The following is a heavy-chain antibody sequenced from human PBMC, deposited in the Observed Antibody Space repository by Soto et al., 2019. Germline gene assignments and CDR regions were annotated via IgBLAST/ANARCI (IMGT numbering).Heavy chain of an antibody. CDR1: GITFSKAW. Sequence: EVQLVESGGGLVKPGGSLRLSCAASGITFSKAWMKWVRQSPGKGLEWVGRIKSKSDGGTTDYAAPVKGRFAISRDDSKNTRCLQMNSLKTEDTAVYYGTTNFYSDYGMDVWGQGTTVTVSS. CDR2: IKSKSDGGTT. D-gene: IGHD4-4*01. CDR3: TTNFYSDYGMDV. V-gene: IGHV3-15*01. J-gene: IGHJ6*02.